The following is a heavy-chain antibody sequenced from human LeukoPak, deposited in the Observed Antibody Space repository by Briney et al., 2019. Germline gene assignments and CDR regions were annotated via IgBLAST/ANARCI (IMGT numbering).Heavy chain of an antibody. D-gene: IGHD5-24*01. CDR3: TLEPSKYGSAFDS. CDR2: IQYNGNNK. V-gene: IGHV3-30*02. Sequence: PGGSLRLSCGASGFVFSSYDMHWVRQAPGKGLEWVAYIQYNGNNKYYVDSVRGRFTISRDNSKNTLYLQMNSLRTEDTAVYYCTLEPSKYGSAFDSWGQGTLLTVSS. J-gene: IGHJ4*02. CDR1: GFVFSSYD.